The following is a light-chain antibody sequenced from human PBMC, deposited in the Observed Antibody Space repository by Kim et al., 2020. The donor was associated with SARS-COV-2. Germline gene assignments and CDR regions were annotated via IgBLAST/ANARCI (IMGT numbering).Light chain of an antibody. CDR1: QSVSSTN. J-gene: IGKJ2*01. Sequence: LSPGESVTLSCRATQSVSSTNLAWYHQRPGQAPRLLIYATSTRAKGIPDRFSGSGSGTDFTLTISRLEPEDCAVYYCQQYDNSLYTFGQGTKLEI. V-gene: IGKV3-20*01. CDR3: QQYDNSLYT. CDR2: ATS.